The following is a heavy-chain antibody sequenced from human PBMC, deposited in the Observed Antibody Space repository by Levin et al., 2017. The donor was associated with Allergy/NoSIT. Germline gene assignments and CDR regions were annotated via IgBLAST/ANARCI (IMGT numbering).Heavy chain of an antibody. D-gene: IGHD6-13*01. CDR3: TTYSSSWYYFDY. J-gene: IGHJ4*02. Sequence: GGSLRLSCAASGITFSNAWMSWARQAPGKGLEWVGRIKSNTDGGTTEYAALVKGRFSISRDDSKNTLYLQMNSLKTEDTAIYFCTTYSSSWYYFDYWGQGTLVTVS. CDR1: GITFSNAW. V-gene: IGHV3-15*01. CDR2: IKSNTDGGTT.